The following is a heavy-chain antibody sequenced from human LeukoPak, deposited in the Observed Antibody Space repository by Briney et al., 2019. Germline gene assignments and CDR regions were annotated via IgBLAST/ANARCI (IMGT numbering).Heavy chain of an antibody. D-gene: IGHD1-1*01. V-gene: IGHV3-9*01. CDR3: SKGAGYEQESRLEY. Sequence: GGSLRLSCAASGFTFGNYAMHWVRQAPGKGLEWVSGINWNSGRVSYADSVKGRFTISRDNAKNSLYLQLNSLTVDDTTVYYCSKGAGYEQESRLEYWGQGALVTVSS. CDR2: INWNSGRV. J-gene: IGHJ4*02. CDR1: GFTFGNYA.